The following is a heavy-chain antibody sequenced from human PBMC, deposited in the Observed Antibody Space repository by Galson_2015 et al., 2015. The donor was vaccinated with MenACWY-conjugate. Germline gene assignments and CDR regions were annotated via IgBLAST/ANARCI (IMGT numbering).Heavy chain of an antibody. CDR3: AKDSIGYSNYGFDY. CDR1: GFTFSNYA. D-gene: IGHD4-11*01. V-gene: IGHV3-23*01. J-gene: IGHJ4*02. Sequence: SLRLSCAASGFTFSNYAMSWVRQAPGKGLEWVSAVSGSGGSTYYADSVKGRFTISRDNSKSTLYLQMNSLRAEDTAVYYCAKDSIGYSNYGFDYWGQGTLVAVSS. CDR2: VSGSGGST.